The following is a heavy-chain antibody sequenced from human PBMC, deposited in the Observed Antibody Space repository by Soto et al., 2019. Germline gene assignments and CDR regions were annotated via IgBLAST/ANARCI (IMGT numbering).Heavy chain of an antibody. D-gene: IGHD3-10*01. CDR1: GFTFSSYA. CDR2: ISYDGSNK. Sequence: LRLSCAASGFTFSSYAMHWVRQAPGKGLEWVAVISYDGSNKYYADSVKGRFTISRDNSKNTLYLQMNSLRAEDTAVYYCARDDGSGSFYYYYGMDVWGQGTTVTVSS. V-gene: IGHV3-30-3*01. CDR3: ARDDGSGSFYYYYGMDV. J-gene: IGHJ6*02.